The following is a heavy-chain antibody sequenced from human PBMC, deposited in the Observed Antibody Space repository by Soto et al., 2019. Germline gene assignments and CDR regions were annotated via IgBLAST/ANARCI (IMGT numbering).Heavy chain of an antibody. D-gene: IGHD1-26*01. CDR1: GGTFSSYA. J-gene: IGHJ6*02. Sequence: SVKVSCKASGGTFSSYAISWVRQAPGQGLEWMGGIIPIFGTANYAQKFQGRVTITADKSTSTAYMELSSLRSEDTAVYYCARDFSGSYYTVHYYGMDVWGQGATVTVSS. CDR3: ARDFSGSYYTVHYYGMDV. CDR2: IIPIFGTA. V-gene: IGHV1-69*06.